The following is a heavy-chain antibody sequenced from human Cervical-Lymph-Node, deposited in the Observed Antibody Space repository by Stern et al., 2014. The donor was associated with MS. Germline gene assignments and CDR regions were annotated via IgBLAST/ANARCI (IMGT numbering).Heavy chain of an antibody. V-gene: IGHV5-51*03. CDR2: VYPDDSDA. CDR3: ARLIEISSLVVGNWFDP. J-gene: IGHJ5*02. Sequence: EVQLEESGAVVRKPGESLKISCKGSGYTFTNYWIGWVRQMPGKGLEWMGIVYPDDSDARYNPSFQGPVTLSADKSITPAYLQWSSLKASDTAIYYCARLIEISSLVVGNWFDPWGQGTLVTVSS. CDR1: GYTFTNYW. D-gene: IGHD3-22*01.